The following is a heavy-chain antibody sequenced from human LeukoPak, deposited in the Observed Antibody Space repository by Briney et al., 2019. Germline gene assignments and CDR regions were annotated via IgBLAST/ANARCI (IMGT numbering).Heavy chain of an antibody. D-gene: IGHD1-7*01. CDR1: GGSFSGYY. J-gene: IGHJ4*02. V-gene: IGHV4-34*01. CDR3: AGRDGSTDF. Sequence: PSETLSLTCAVYGGSFSGYYWTWIRQPPGKGLEWIGEVNHSGSTNYNPSLKSRVTISVDTSKNQFSLKMTSVTAADAAVYYCAGRDGSTDFWGQGTLVTVSS. CDR2: VNHSGST.